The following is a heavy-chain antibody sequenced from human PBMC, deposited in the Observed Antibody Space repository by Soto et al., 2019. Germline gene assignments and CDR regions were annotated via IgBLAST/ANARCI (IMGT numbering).Heavy chain of an antibody. V-gene: IGHV3-48*03. CDR2: IHPSGQPI. D-gene: IGHD1-26*01. J-gene: IGHJ3*01. CDR3: ARRASR. CDR1: GFTFSSSE. Sequence: EVQLVESGGGLVQPGGSLRLSCAVSGFTFSSSEMYWVRQAPGKGLEWISYIHPSGQPIFYADSVKGRFTISRDNANNSLFLHMTSLRAEDTGVYYCARRASRWGQGTMVTVSS.